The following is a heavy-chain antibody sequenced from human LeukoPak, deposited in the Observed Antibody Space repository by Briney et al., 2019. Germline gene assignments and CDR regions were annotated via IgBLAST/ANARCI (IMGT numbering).Heavy chain of an antibody. J-gene: IGHJ5*02. V-gene: IGHV1-69*06. Sequence: GASVKVSCKASGYTFTGYYMHWVRQAPGQGLEWMGGIIPIFGTANYAQKFQGRVTITADKSTSTAYMELSSLRSEDTAVYYCAREEVGYDYDRQNWFDPWGQGTLVTVSS. CDR2: IIPIFGTA. CDR3: AREEVGYDYDRQNWFDP. CDR1: GYTFTGYY. D-gene: IGHD5-12*01.